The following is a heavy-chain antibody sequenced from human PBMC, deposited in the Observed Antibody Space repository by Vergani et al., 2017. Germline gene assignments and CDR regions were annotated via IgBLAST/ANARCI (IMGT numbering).Heavy chain of an antibody. V-gene: IGHV3-21*04. J-gene: IGHJ5*02. D-gene: IGHD1-26*01. CDR1: GFTFSSYS. CDR3: AKEEEANSGSYYNWFDP. CDR2: ISSSSSYI. Sequence: EVQLVESGGGLVKPGGSLRLSCAASGFTFSSYSMNWVRQAPGKGLEWVSSISSSSSYIYYADSVKGRFTISRDNAKNTLYLQMNSLRAEDTAVYYCAKEEEANSGSYYNWFDPWGQGTLVTVSS.